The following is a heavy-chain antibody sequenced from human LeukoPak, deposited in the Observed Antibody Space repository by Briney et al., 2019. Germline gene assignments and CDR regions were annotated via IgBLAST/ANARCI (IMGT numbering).Heavy chain of an antibody. CDR2: ISSSSAYI. CDR3: AREDGGWCPY. J-gene: IGHJ4*02. CDR1: GFTFSSNN. Sequence: GGSLRLSCAASGFTFSSNNINWVRQAPGKGLEWVSSISSSSAYIYYADSVKGRFTISRDDAKNSLYLQMNSLRAEDTAVYYCAREDGGWCPYWGQGTLVTVSS. V-gene: IGHV3-21*01. D-gene: IGHD6-19*01.